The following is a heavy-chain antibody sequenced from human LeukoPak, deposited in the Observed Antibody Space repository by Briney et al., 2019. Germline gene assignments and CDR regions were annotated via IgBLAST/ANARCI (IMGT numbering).Heavy chain of an antibody. CDR2: IYYSGST. Sequence: PSETLSLTCTVSGGSISSYYWGWIRQPPGKGLEWIGSIYYSGSTYYNPSLKSRVTISVDTSKNQFSLKLSSVTAADTAVYYCARPLYSSSPNFDYWGQGTLVTVSS. D-gene: IGHD6-6*01. J-gene: IGHJ4*02. CDR1: GGSISSYY. CDR3: ARPLYSSSPNFDY. V-gene: IGHV4-39*01.